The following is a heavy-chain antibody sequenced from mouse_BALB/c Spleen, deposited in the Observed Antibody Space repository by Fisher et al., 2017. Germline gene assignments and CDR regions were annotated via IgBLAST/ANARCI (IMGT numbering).Heavy chain of an antibody. V-gene: IGHV1-26*01. D-gene: IGHD1-1*01. J-gene: IGHJ4*01. Sequence: KFKGKAILTVDKSSSTAYMELLSLTSEDSAVYYCARGRGGIYYGYAMDYWGQGTSVTVSS. CDR3: ARGRGGIYYGYAMDY.